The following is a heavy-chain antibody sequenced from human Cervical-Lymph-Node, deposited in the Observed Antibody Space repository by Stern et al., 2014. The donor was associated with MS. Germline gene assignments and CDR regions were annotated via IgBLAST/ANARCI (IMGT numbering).Heavy chain of an antibody. V-gene: IGHV1-18*01. Sequence: QLVQSGTEVKKPGASVQISCKPSGYTFASYGLSWVRQAPGQGLEWMGLISPHNGNTNYAENLQGRVTMTTDRSTNTAYMELRSLRSDDTAVYYCARKGYSSGWSGYFDYWGRGTVVTVSS. D-gene: IGHD6-19*01. CDR2: ISPHNGNT. CDR1: GYTFASYG. CDR3: ARKGYSSGWSGYFDY. J-gene: IGHJ4*02.